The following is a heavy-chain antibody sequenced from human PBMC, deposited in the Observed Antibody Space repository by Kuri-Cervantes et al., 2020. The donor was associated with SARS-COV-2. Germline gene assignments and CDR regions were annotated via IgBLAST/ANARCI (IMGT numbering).Heavy chain of an antibody. D-gene: IGHD1-26*01. CDR3: ARVVLWELGNLDY. Sequence: GGSLRLSCAASGFTFSSYSMNWVRQAPGKGLEWVSSISSSSSYIYYADSVKGRFTISRDNAKNSLYPQMNSLRDEDTAVYYCARVVLWELGNLDYWGQGTLVTVSS. CDR2: ISSSSSYI. V-gene: IGHV3-21*01. CDR1: GFTFSSYS. J-gene: IGHJ4*02.